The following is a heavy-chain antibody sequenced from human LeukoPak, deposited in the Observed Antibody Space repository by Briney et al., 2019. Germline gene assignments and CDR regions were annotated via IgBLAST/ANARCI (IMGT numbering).Heavy chain of an antibody. CDR2: ISWNSGSI. V-gene: IGHV3-9*01. Sequence: GGSLRLSCAASGFTFDDCAMHWVRQAPGKGLEWVSGISWNSGSIAYADSVKGRFTISRDNAKNSLYLQMNSLRAEDTALYYCAKDQTVTGYPSYWYFGLWGRGTLVTVSS. D-gene: IGHD3-9*01. CDR3: AKDQTVTGYPSYWYFGL. J-gene: IGHJ2*01. CDR1: GFTFDDCA.